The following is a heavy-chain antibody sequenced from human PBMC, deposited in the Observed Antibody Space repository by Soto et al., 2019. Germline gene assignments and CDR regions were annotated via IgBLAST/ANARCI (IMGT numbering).Heavy chain of an antibody. Sequence: ASVKVSCKASGGTFSSYAISWVRQAPGQGLEWMGGIIPIFGTANYAQKFQGRVTITADESTSTAYMELSSLRSEDTVVYYCARGVESGSYYFFDYWGQGTLVTVSS. D-gene: IGHD1-26*01. CDR1: GGTFSSYA. V-gene: IGHV1-69*13. CDR3: ARGVESGSYYFFDY. J-gene: IGHJ4*02. CDR2: IIPIFGTA.